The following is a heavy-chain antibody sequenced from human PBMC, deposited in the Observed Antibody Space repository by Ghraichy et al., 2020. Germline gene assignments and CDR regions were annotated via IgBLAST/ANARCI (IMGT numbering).Heavy chain of an antibody. D-gene: IGHD3-16*01. CDR1: GGSISSYY. CDR3: ARGSIMITFGGVWNWFDP. CDR2: IYYSGST. Sequence: SETLSLTCTVSGGSISSYYWSWIRQPPGKGLEWIGYIYYSGSTNYNPSLKSRVTISVDTSKNQFSLKLSSVTAADTAVYYCARGSIMITFGGVWNWFDPWGQGTLVTVSS. V-gene: IGHV4-59*01. J-gene: IGHJ5*02.